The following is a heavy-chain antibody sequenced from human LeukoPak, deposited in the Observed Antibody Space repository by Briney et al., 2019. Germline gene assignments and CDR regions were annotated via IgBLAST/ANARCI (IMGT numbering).Heavy chain of an antibody. Sequence: GGSLRLSCAASGFTFSSYAMSWVRQAPGKGLEWVSAISGSGGSTYYADSVKGRFSISRDNSKNTLYLQMNSLRAEDTAVYYCAKDQGYGDPLQGGLHVDYWGQGTLVTVSS. CDR1: GFTFSSYA. D-gene: IGHD4-17*01. CDR3: AKDQGYGDPLQGGLHVDY. J-gene: IGHJ4*02. CDR2: ISGSGGST. V-gene: IGHV3-23*01.